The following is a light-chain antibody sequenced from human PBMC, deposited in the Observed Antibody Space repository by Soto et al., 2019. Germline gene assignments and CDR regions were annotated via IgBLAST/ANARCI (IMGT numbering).Light chain of an antibody. Sequence: EIVLTQSPDTLSLSPGEGATLSCRASQSVSSYLAWYQQKPGQAPRLLIYDASNRATGIPAKFSGSGSGTDFTLSISSLEPEDFAVYYCKQRRNWPFPFGPGTKVDIK. CDR1: QSVSSY. J-gene: IGKJ3*01. V-gene: IGKV3-11*01. CDR3: KQRRNWPFP. CDR2: DAS.